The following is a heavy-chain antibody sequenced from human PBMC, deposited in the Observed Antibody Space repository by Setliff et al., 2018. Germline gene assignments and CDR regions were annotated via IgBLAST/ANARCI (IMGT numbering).Heavy chain of an antibody. Sequence: SETLSLTCAVCGGSFSAYYWSWIRQPPGKGLEWIGEINHSGSTKYNPSLKSRVTISVDTSKNQFSLKLNSVTAADTAVYYCAGLLVATIRHDAFDIWGQGTMVTVSS. CDR3: AGLLVATIRHDAFDI. D-gene: IGHD5-12*01. CDR2: INHSGST. J-gene: IGHJ3*02. CDR1: GGSFSAYY. V-gene: IGHV4-34*01.